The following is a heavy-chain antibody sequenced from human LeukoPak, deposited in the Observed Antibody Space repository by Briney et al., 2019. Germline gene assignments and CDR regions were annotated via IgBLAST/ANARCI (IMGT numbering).Heavy chain of an antibody. Sequence: SETLSLTCTVSGGSISSGGYYWSWIRQHPGKGLEWIGYIYYSGSTNYNPSLKSRVTISVDTSKNQFSLKLSSVTAADTAVYYCARRSLAVGDYYFDYWGQGTLVTVSS. D-gene: IGHD6-19*01. CDR3: ARRSLAVGDYYFDY. V-gene: IGHV4-61*08. CDR1: GGSISSGGYY. J-gene: IGHJ4*02. CDR2: IYYSGST.